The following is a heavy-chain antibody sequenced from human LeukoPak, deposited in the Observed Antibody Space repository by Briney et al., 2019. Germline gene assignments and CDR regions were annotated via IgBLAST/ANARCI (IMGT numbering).Heavy chain of an antibody. V-gene: IGHV1-2*02. CDR2: INPNSGGT. J-gene: IGHJ4*02. Sequence: GASVKVSCKASGYTFTGYYMHWVRQAPGQGLEWMGWINPNSGGTNYAQKFQGRVTMTRDTSISPAYMELSRLRSDDTAVYYCAILHSKGYDFWSGYYVDYWGQGTLVTVSS. D-gene: IGHD3-3*01. CDR3: AILHSKGYDFWSGYYVDY. CDR1: GYTFTGYY.